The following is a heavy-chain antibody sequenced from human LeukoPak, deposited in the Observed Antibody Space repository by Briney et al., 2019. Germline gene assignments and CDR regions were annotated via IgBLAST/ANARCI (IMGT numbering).Heavy chain of an antibody. D-gene: IGHD3-22*01. CDR3: ARAPAQYYYDSSGYFY. Sequence: GGSLRLSCAASGFTFSSYEMNWVRQAPGKGLEWVSYISSSGSTIYYADSVKGRFTISRDNAKNSLYLQMNSLRAEDTAAYYCARAPAQYYYDSSGYFYWGQGTLVTVSS. CDR2: ISSSGSTI. CDR1: GFTFSSYE. J-gene: IGHJ4*02. V-gene: IGHV3-48*03.